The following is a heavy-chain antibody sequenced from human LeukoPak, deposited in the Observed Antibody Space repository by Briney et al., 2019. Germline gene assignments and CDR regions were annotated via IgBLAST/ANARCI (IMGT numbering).Heavy chain of an antibody. D-gene: IGHD6-19*01. V-gene: IGHV3-53*01. CDR3: AREGYSSGWFRL. J-gene: IGHJ4*02. CDR1: GFTVSNKY. Sequence: GGSLRLSCVASGFTVSNKYMSWVRQAPGKGLEWVSVLYNAGSTYYADSVKGRFTISRDDSKNMVYLQMNSLRAEDTAVYFCAREGYSSGWFRLWGQGTLVTVSS. CDR2: LYNAGST.